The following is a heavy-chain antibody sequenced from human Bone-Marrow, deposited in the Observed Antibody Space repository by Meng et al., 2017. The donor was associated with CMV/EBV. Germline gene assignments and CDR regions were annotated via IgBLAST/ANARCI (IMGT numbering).Heavy chain of an antibody. J-gene: IGHJ4*02. CDR3: ASLWGEWLPY. D-gene: IGHD3-3*01. V-gene: IGHV3-23*03. CDR2: IYSGGSST. CDR1: GFTFSSYA. Sequence: GESLKISRAASGFTFSSYAMSWVRQAPGKGLEWVSVIYSGGSSTYYADSVKGRFTIPRDNSKNTLYLQMNSLKTEDTAVYYCASLWGEWLPYWGQGTLLTVSS.